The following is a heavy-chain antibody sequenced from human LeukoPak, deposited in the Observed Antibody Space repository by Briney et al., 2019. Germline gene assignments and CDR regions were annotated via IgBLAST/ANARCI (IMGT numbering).Heavy chain of an antibody. D-gene: IGHD5-12*01. J-gene: IGHJ5*02. V-gene: IGHV3-30*18. Sequence: GGSLRLSCAASGFTFTNFDMVWVRQAPGKGLEWVAVISYDGSNKYYADSVKGRFTISRDNSKNTLYLQMNSLRAEDTAVYYCAKDPYSGYDDNWFDPWGQGTLVTVSS. CDR3: AKDPYSGYDDNWFDP. CDR2: ISYDGSNK. CDR1: GFTFTNFD.